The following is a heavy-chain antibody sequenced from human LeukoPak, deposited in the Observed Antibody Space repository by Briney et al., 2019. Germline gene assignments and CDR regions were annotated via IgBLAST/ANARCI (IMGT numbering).Heavy chain of an antibody. Sequence: SETLSLTCTVSGGSISGNWWSWIRQPAGKGLEWIGRFFPGGSTNYNPSLKSRVTMSVDTSKNQFSLKLGSVTAADTAIYYSARYDSSGLDYWGQGTLVTVSS. CDR1: GGSISGNW. CDR3: ARYDSSGLDY. D-gene: IGHD3-22*01. V-gene: IGHV4-4*07. J-gene: IGHJ4*02. CDR2: FFPGGST.